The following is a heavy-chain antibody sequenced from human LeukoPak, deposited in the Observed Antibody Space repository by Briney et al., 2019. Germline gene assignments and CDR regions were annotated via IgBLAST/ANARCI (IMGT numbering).Heavy chain of an antibody. CDR3: AKVASTPHPHGY. CDR2: ISYDGSNK. V-gene: IGHV3-30*18. D-gene: IGHD1-1*01. Sequence: GGSPRLSCAASGFTFSSYGMHWVRQAPGKGLEWVAVISYDGSNKYYADSVKGRFTISRDNSKNTLYLQMNSLRAEDTAVYYCAKVASTPHPHGYWGQGTLVTVSS. CDR1: GFTFSSYG. J-gene: IGHJ4*02.